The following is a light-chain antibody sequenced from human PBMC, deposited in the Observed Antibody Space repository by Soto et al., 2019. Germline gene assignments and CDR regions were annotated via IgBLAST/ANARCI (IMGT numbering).Light chain of an antibody. CDR3: QQRNYWQVT. CDR1: QTLSNSF. Sequence: EIVLTQSPGTLSLSPGERATLSCRASQTLSNSFIAWYQQKPGQAPRLLIYDTSSRATGVPDRYSASGSGTDFTLTISSLEPEDFAIYYCQQRNYWQVTFGQGTRLEIK. J-gene: IGKJ5*01. CDR2: DTS. V-gene: IGKV3D-20*02.